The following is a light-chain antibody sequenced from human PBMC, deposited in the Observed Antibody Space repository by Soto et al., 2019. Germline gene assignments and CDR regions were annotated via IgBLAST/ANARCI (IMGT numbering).Light chain of an antibody. V-gene: IGKV1-33*01. CDR1: RDITNY. CDR2: DAS. CDR3: QHFDHLKVDRLPPFT. J-gene: IGKJ3*01. Sequence: DIQMTQSPSSLSASVGDSVTITCQASRDITNYLNWYQQKPGKAPKLLIFDASNLETGVPSRFSGSGSGTEFTFTISSLQPAVFATYYCQHFDHLKVDRLPPFTFGPGTKVDVK.